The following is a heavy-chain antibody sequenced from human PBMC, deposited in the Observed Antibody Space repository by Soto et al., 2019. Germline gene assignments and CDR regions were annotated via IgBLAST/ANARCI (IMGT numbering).Heavy chain of an antibody. Sequence: PSETLSLTCAVSGGSISSGGYSWSWIRQPPGKGLEWIGYIYHSGSTYYNPSLKSRVTISVDRSKNQFSLKLSSVTAADTAVYYCARVAPYDSSGYPGLAWFDPWGQGTLVTGSS. J-gene: IGHJ5*02. V-gene: IGHV4-30-2*01. D-gene: IGHD3-22*01. CDR2: IYHSGST. CDR1: GGSISSGGYS. CDR3: ARVAPYDSSGYPGLAWFDP.